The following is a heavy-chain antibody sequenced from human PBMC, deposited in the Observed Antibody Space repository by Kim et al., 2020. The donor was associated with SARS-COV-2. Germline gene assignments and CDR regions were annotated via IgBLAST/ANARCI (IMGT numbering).Heavy chain of an antibody. CDR3: ASVPDMVGARGVDY. Sequence: GGSLRLSCAASGFTFSSYEMNWVRQAPGKGLEWVSYISSSGSTIDYSDSVKGRFTISRDNAKNSLYLQMNSLRAEDTAVYYCASVPDMVGARGVDYWGQGTLVTVSS. CDR1: GFTFSSYE. J-gene: IGHJ4*02. CDR2: ISSSGSTI. D-gene: IGHD1-26*01. V-gene: IGHV3-48*03.